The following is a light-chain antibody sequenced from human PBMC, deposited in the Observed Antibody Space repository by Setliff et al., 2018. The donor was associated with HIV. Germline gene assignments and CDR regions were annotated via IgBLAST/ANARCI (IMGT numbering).Light chain of an antibody. CDR1: SGDIGGYNY. Sequence: QSALTQPASVSGSPGQSITVSCTGTSGDIGGYNYVSWYQQHPDKAPKLIIYDVSKRPSGVPDRFSGSKSGNTASLTISGLQAEDEVDYYCCSYAGTYTSLYVFGTG. CDR2: DVS. J-gene: IGLJ1*01. V-gene: IGLV2-11*01. CDR3: CSYAGTYTSLYV.